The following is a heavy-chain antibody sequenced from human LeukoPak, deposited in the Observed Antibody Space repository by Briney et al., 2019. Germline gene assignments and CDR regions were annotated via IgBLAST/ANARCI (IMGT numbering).Heavy chain of an antibody. CDR1: GFTFSSYW. CDR2: IKEDGSEK. D-gene: IGHD2-15*01. CDR3: ARDVDTNY. V-gene: IGHV3-7*03. J-gene: IGHJ4*02. Sequence: PGGSLRLSCAASGFTFSSYWMTWVRQAPGKGLEWVANIKEDGSEKYYADSVKGRFTISRDNARNSVSLQMNSLRAEDTAVYYCARDVDTNYWGQGTLVTVSS.